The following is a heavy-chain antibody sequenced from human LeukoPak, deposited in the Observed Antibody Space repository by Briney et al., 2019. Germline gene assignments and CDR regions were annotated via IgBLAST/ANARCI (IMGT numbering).Heavy chain of an antibody. CDR2: ISYDGSNK. CDR3: AKVVHQQLVIYYFDY. V-gene: IGHV3-30*18. D-gene: IGHD6-13*01. CDR1: GFTFSSYA. Sequence: GGSLRLSCAASGFTFSSYAMSWVRQAPGKGLEWVAVISYDGSNKYYADSVKGRFTISRDNSKNTLYLQMNSLRAEDTAVYYCAKVVHQQLVIYYFDYWGQGTLVTVSS. J-gene: IGHJ4*02.